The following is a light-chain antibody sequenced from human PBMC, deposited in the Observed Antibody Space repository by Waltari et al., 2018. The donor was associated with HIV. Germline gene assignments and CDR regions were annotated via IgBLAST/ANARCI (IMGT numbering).Light chain of an antibody. CDR1: SSDVATYTL. CDR3: CSYVSNVI. V-gene: IGLV2-23*02. J-gene: IGLJ2*01. CDR2: EVS. Sequence: QSALTQPAAVSGSPGQSLTLPCTSTSSDVATYTLVSWYQQHPGKAPKLMIYEVSKRPSGVSDRFSGSKSGDTASLTISGLQAEDEADYYCCSYVSNVIFGGGTKLTVL.